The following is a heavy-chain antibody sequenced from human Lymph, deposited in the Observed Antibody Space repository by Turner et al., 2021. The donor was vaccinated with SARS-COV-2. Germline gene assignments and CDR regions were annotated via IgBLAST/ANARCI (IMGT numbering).Heavy chain of an antibody. J-gene: IGHJ4*02. CDR2: ISYSGST. CDR3: AIRRWLRGPIDY. CDR1: GGSISSSSYY. V-gene: IGHV4-39*02. Sequence: QLQLQESGPGLVKPSETLSLTCTVSGGSISSSSYYWGWIRQPPGKGLEWIGSISYSGSTYYNPSLKSRVTISVDTSKNHFSRKLSSVTAADTALYYCAIRRWLRGPIDYWGQGTLVTVSS. D-gene: IGHD5-12*01.